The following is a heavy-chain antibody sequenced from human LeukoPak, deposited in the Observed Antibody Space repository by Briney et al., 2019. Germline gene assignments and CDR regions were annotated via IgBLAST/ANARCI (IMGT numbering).Heavy chain of an antibody. D-gene: IGHD2-2*01. J-gene: IGHJ4*02. V-gene: IGHV1-24*01. CDR2: FDPEDGET. CDR3: ATCGNCSSTSCYWCYFDY. CDR1: GYTLTELS. Sequence: ASVKVSCKVSGYTLTELSMHWVRQAPGKGLEWMGGFDPEDGETIYAQEFQGRVTMTEDTSTDTAYMELSSLRSEDTAVYYCATCGNCSSTSCYWCYFDYWGQGTLVTVSS.